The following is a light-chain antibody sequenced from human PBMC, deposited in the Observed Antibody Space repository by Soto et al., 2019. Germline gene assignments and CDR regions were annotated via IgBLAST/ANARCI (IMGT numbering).Light chain of an antibody. CDR3: GTWDSSLSAAV. Sequence: QSVLTQPPSVSAAPGQTVTISCSGSSSNIGNNYVSWYQQLPGTAPKLLIYDNNKRPSGIPDRFSGSKSGTSATLGITGLQTGDEADYYCGTWDSSLSAAVFAGGTQLTVL. CDR2: DNN. V-gene: IGLV1-51*01. J-gene: IGLJ7*01. CDR1: SSNIGNNY.